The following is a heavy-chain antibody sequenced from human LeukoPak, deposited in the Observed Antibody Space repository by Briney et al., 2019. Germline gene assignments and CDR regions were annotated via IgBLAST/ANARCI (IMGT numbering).Heavy chain of an antibody. CDR2: IYPGDSDT. CDR1: GYSFTSYW. CDR3: ARLTYTSSKHHLFDY. V-gene: IGHV5-51*01. Sequence: PGESLKISCKGSGYSFTSYWIGWVRQMPGKGLEWMEIIYPGDSDTRYGPSFQGQVTISADRSISTAYLQWSSLKASDTAMYYCARLTYTSSKHHLFDYWGQGTLVTVSS. D-gene: IGHD6-6*01. J-gene: IGHJ4*02.